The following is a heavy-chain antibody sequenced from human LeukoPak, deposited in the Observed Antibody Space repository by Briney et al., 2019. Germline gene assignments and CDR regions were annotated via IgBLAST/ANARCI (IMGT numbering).Heavy chain of an antibody. D-gene: IGHD2-2*02. Sequence: ASVKVSCKASGYTFTGYYMHWVRQAPGQGLEWMGIINPSGGSTSYAQKFQGRVTMTRDTSTSTVYMELSSLRSDDTAVYYCARVSPYCSSTSCYTGGGYYYYMDVWGKGTTVTVSS. J-gene: IGHJ6*03. V-gene: IGHV1-46*01. CDR3: ARVSPYCSSTSCYTGGGYYYYMDV. CDR1: GYTFTGYY. CDR2: INPSGGST.